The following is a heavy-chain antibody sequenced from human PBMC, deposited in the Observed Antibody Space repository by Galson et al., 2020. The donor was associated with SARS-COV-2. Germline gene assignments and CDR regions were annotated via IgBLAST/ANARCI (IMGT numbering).Heavy chain of an antibody. CDR1: VFSLSTTGMC. CDR2: SDWDDDK. J-gene: IGHJ6*02. Sequence: SGPTLVKPTQTLSLTCTFSVFSLSTTGMCVLWIRQPPGKALDSLSLSDWDDDKTYSTSLNTSPTIPKVNTKNQVVLTMTNMDAVDTATYYCARVPPPYYDSSGYYYYYYGMDVWGQGTTVTVSS. CDR3: ARVPPPYYDSSGYYYYYYGMDV. V-gene: IGHV2-70*01. D-gene: IGHD3-22*01.